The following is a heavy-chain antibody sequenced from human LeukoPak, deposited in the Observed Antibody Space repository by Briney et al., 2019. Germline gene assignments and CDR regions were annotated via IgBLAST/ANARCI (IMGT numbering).Heavy chain of an antibody. J-gene: IGHJ3*02. CDR1: GYTFTTYY. Sequence: ASVKVSCKASGYTFTTYYMHWVRQAPGQGLEWMGIINPSGGASTYAQKFQGRVTMTRDTSTSTFYMELSSLRSEDTAVYYCARGVTYYYGSGSYEDAFDIWGQGTMVTVSS. V-gene: IGHV1-46*01. D-gene: IGHD3-10*01. CDR2: INPSGGAS. CDR3: ARGVTYYYGSGSYEDAFDI.